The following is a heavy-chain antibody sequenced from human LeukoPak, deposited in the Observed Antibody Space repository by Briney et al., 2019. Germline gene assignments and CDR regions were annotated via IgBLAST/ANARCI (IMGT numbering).Heavy chain of an antibody. Sequence: SETLSLTCTVSGDSFSSGYYWGWIRQPPGKGLEWIGSIYHTGSTYYNPSLRSRVSLSLDTSNNQFSLKMNSVTAADTAVYYCARVVLIWFGEPRTFDIWGQGTMVTVSS. CDR3: ARVVLIWFGEPRTFDI. CDR2: IYHTGST. J-gene: IGHJ3*02. D-gene: IGHD3-10*01. CDR1: GDSFSSGYY. V-gene: IGHV4-38-2*02.